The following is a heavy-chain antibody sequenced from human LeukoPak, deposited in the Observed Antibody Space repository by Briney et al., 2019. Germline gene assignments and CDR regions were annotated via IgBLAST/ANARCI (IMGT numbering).Heavy chain of an antibody. CDR3: ARDPRGYMDV. J-gene: IGHJ6*03. CDR2: ISQSGADI. V-gene: IGHV3-11*01. CDR1: GFTFSDYY. Sequence: GGSLRLSCTTSGFTFSDYYMSWIRQAPGEGLEWLSFISQSGADIHYADSVRGRFIISRDNAQNSLYLEMNSLRAEDTAVYYCARDPRGYMDVWGKGTTVTVSS.